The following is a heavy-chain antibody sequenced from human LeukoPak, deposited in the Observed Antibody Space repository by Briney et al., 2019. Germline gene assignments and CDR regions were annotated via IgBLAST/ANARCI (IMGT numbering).Heavy chain of an antibody. CDR3: ARDTATGYSSGWYYGGIGDY. V-gene: IGHV3-23*01. CDR2: ISGSGGST. D-gene: IGHD6-19*01. Sequence: PGGSLRLSCAASGFTFSSYAMSWVRQAPGKGLEWVSAISGSGGSTYYADSVKGRFTTSRDNAKNSLYLQMNSLRAEDTAVYYCARDTATGYSSGWYYGGIGDYWGQGTLVTVSS. J-gene: IGHJ4*02. CDR1: GFTFSSYA.